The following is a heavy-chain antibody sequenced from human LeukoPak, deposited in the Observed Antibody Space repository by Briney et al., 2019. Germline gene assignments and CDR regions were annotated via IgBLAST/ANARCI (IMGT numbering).Heavy chain of an antibody. J-gene: IGHJ2*01. V-gene: IGHV4-34*01. Sequence: KASETLSLTCAVYGGSFSGYYWSWIRQPPGKGLEWIGEINHSGRTNYNPSLKSGVTISVDTSKNQFSLKLSSVTAADTAVYYCARGPYSSSWYFSWYFDLWGRGTLVTVSS. CDR3: ARGPYSSSWYFSWYFDL. CDR2: INHSGRT. CDR1: GGSFSGYY. D-gene: IGHD6-13*01.